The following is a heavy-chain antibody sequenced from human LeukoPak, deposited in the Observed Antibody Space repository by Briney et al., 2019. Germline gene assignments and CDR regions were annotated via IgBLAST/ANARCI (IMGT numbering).Heavy chain of an antibody. CDR2: INAGNGNT. CDR3: ARVAAQMTTVTTLDY. Sequence: ASVKVSCKASGYTFTSYVMHWVRQAPGQRLEWMGWINAGNGNTKYSQKFQGRVTITRDTSASTAYMELSSLTSEDTAVYYCARVAAQMTTVTTLDYWGQGTLVTVSS. V-gene: IGHV1-3*01. J-gene: IGHJ4*02. CDR1: GYTFTSYV. D-gene: IGHD4-17*01.